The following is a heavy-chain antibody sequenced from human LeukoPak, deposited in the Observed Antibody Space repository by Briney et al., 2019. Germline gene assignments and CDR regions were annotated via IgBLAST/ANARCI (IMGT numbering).Heavy chain of an antibody. J-gene: IGHJ4*02. CDR1: GGSLSSGEYY. CDR2: IYYSGST. CDR3: AIRWSSSSGDGDY. D-gene: IGHD6-6*01. Sequence: PSQTLSLTCTVSGGSLSSGEYYWSWIRQPPGKGLEWIGYIYYSGSTYHNPSLKSRVTISVDTSKNQFSLKLSSVTAADTAVYYCAIRWSSSSGDGDYWGQGTLVTVSS. V-gene: IGHV4-30-4*01.